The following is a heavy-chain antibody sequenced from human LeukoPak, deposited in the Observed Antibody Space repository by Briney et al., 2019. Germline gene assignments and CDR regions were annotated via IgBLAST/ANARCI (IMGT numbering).Heavy chain of an antibody. V-gene: IGHV3-33*01. CDR2: IWYDGSAK. CDR1: GFTFSNYD. Sequence: PGGSLRLSCAASGFTFSNYDMHWVRQPPGKGPEWVAVIWYDGSAKYYVDSVKGRFTISGDNSKNTLYLQMNSLRAEDTAVYYCARDTGIVVVGYYFDYWGQGTLVTVSS. J-gene: IGHJ4*02. CDR3: ARDTGIVVVGYYFDY. D-gene: IGHD2-15*01.